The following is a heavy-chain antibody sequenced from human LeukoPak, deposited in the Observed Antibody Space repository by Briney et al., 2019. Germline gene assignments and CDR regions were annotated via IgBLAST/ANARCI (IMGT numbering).Heavy chain of an antibody. V-gene: IGHV3-30*04. CDR1: GFSFSTYA. CDR2: ISYDETNK. CDR3: ARRWYFDL. J-gene: IGHJ2*01. Sequence: GGSLRLSCAASGFSFSTYAMHWVRQAPGKGLEWVAVISYDETNKYYADSVQGRFTISRDNSKNTLYLQMNSPRAEDTALYYCARRWYFDLWGRGTLVTVSS.